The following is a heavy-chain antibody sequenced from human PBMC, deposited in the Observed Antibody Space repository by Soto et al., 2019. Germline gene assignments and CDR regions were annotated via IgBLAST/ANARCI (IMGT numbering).Heavy chain of an antibody. CDR1: GYTFTSYY. J-gene: IGHJ4*02. CDR3: ARDLSRVGCSSTSCYGGYDY. Sequence: GASVKVSCKASGYTFTSYYMHWVRQAPGQGLEWMGIINPSGSSTSYAQKFQGRVTMTRDTSTSTVYMELSSLRSEDTAVYYCARDLSRVGCSSTSCYGGYDYWGQGTLVTVSS. V-gene: IGHV1-46*03. CDR2: INPSGSST. D-gene: IGHD2-2*01.